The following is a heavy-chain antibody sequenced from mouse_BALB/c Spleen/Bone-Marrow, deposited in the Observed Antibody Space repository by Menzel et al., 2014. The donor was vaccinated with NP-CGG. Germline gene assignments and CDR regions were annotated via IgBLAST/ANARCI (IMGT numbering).Heavy chain of an antibody. D-gene: IGHD4-1*01. J-gene: IGHJ2*01. CDR2: IYPGSGST. Sequence: QVQLQQPGAELVKPGTSVKLSCKASGYNFTSYWINWAKLRPGQGLEWIGDIYPGSGSTNYNEKFKSKATLTVDTSSSTAYMQLSSLASEDSALYYCARGAWANWDYFDYWGQGTTLTVSS. V-gene: IGHV1-55*01. CDR3: ARGAWANWDYFDY. CDR1: GYNFTSYW.